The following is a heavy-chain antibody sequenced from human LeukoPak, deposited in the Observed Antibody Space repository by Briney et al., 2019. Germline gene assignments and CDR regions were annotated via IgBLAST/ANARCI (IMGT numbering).Heavy chain of an antibody. Sequence: GGSLRLSCAASGFTFSSTWMHWVRQVPGKGLEWVSGIGGSGDRTYYADSVKGRFSISRDNSKNTLYLQINSLRVEDTAVYYCAKDMRMASFEHWGRGTQVTVSS. CDR3: AKDMRMASFEH. D-gene: IGHD5-24*01. J-gene: IGHJ4*02. CDR2: IGGSGDRT. CDR1: GFTFSSTW. V-gene: IGHV3-23*01.